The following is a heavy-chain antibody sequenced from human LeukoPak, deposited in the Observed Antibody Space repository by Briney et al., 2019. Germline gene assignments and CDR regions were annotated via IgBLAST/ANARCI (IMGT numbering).Heavy chain of an antibody. V-gene: IGHV4-59*12. CDR1: GDSITSYY. CDR2: IYYSGIT. J-gene: IGHJ4*02. D-gene: IGHD2/OR15-2a*01. CDR3: AREGIVRTYDQ. Sequence: SSETLSLTCTVSGDSITSYYWYWFRQPPGKELEWIACIYYSGITYYNPSLKSRVTISLDTSKNHFSLRLSSVTAADTAVYYCAREGIVRTYDQWGQGILVTVSS.